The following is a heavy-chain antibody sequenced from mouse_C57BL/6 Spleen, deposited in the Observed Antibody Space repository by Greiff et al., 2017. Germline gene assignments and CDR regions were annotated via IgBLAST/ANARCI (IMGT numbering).Heavy chain of an antibody. V-gene: IGHV1-82*01. CDR1: GYAFSSSW. Sequence: VQLQQSGPELVKPGASVKISCKASGYAFSSSWMNWVKQRPGKGLEWIGRIYPGDGDTNYNGKFKGKATLTADKSASTAYMQLSSLTSEDSAVYLCARGGKGLLRGWFAYWGQGTLVTVSA. D-gene: IGHD1-1*01. J-gene: IGHJ3*01. CDR3: ARGGKGLLRGWFAY. CDR2: IYPGDGDT.